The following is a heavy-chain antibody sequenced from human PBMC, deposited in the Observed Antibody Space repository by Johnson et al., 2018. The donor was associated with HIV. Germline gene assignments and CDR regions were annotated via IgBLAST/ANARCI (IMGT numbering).Heavy chain of an antibody. V-gene: IGHV3-30-3*01. CDR2: ISYDGSNK. CDR1: GFTFSSYA. J-gene: IGHJ3*02. Sequence: QVQLVESGGGVVQPGGSLRLSCAASGFTFSSYAMHWVRQAPGKGLEWVAVISYDGSNKYYADSVKGRFTISRDNSKNTLYLQMNSLRAEDTAVYYCARDSVILVDGAFDIWGQGTMVTVSS. D-gene: IGHD2-15*01. CDR3: ARDSVILVDGAFDI.